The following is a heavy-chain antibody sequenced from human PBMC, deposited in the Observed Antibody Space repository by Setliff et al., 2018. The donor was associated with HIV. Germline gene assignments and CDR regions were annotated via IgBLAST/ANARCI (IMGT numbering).Heavy chain of an antibody. V-gene: IGHV4-34*01. CDR3: ARGVRDNSGWSSYYFDY. D-gene: IGHD6-19*01. CDR2: VTHSGRT. J-gene: IGHJ4*02. Sequence: PSETLSLTCAVYGGSFSGYYWSWIRQPPGKGPEWIGEVTHSGRTNYNPSLESRVTTSVDTSKKQFSLRLTSVTAADTAVYYCARGVRDNSGWSSYYFDYWGQGTLVTVPQ. CDR1: GGSFSGYY.